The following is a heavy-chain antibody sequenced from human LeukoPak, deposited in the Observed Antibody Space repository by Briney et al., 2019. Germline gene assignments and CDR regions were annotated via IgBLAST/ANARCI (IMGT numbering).Heavy chain of an antibody. CDR2: IYSGGST. J-gene: IGHJ4*02. V-gene: IGHV3-66*01. D-gene: IGHD5-18*01. CDR3: ARDQGYSYGTGIDY. Sequence: GGSLRLSCAASEFSVGSNYMTWVRQAPGKGLEWVSLIYSGGSTYYADSVKGRFTISRDNSKNTLYLQMNSLRAEDTALYHCARDQGYSYGTGIDYRGQGTLVTVSS. CDR1: EFSVGSNY.